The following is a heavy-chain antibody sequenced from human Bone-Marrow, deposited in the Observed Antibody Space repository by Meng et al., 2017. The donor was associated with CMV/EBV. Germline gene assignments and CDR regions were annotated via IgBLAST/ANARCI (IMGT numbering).Heavy chain of an antibody. Sequence: GESLKIPCAASGFTFSSYAMHWVRQAPGKGLEWVAVISYDGSNKYYADSGKGRFTISRDNSKNTLYLQMNSLRAEDTAVYYCARGPPLYNWNYSLLDYWGQGTLVTVSS. V-gene: IGHV3-30*04. J-gene: IGHJ4*02. CDR1: GFTFSSYA. CDR2: ISYDGSNK. D-gene: IGHD1-7*01. CDR3: ARGPPLYNWNYSLLDY.